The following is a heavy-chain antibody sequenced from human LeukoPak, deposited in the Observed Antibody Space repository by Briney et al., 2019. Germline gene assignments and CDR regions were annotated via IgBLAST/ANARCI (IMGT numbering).Heavy chain of an antibody. Sequence: ASVKVSCKASGYTFTSYGISWVRQAPGQGLEWMGWISAYNGNTNYAQKLQGRVTMTTDTSTSTAYLELRSLRSDDTAVYYCARDLAWEQQLGHYYYYYMDVWGKGTTVTVSS. CDR3: ARDLAWEQQLGHYYYYYMDV. J-gene: IGHJ6*03. CDR1: GYTFTSYG. V-gene: IGHV1-18*01. CDR2: ISAYNGNT. D-gene: IGHD6-13*01.